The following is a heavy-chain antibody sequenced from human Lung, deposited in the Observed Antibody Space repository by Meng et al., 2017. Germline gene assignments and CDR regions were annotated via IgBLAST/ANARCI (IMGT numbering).Heavy chain of an antibody. Sequence: QLQLQESGPGLGKPSETLSLTCTVSGGSIGSNSYHWGWIRQPPGKGLEWVGTIDYSGTTYSNSSLKSRVTISVDTSRNQFSLKLTSVTAADTAIYYCSRRINTAGGWFDSWGQGTLVTVSS. CDR2: IDYSGTT. CDR1: GGSIGSNSYH. CDR3: SRRINTAGGWFDS. V-gene: IGHV4-39*01. J-gene: IGHJ5*01. D-gene: IGHD5-18*01.